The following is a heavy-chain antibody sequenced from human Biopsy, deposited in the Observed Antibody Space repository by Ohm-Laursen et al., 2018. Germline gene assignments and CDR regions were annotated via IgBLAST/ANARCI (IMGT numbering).Heavy chain of an antibody. CDR3: ARTPRDSFWSGSYKRGLWFDP. V-gene: IGHV4-59*07. CDR1: GGSIISYY. CDR2: VYNGGIT. D-gene: IGHD3-3*01. Sequence: SDTLSLTCSVSGGSIISYYWMWIRQPPGQGLEWIGHVYNGGITNYNPSLKSRVTISKDTSKNQFSLQVNSVTAADTAVYYCARTPRDSFWSGSYKRGLWFDPWGQGTLVIVSS. J-gene: IGHJ5*02.